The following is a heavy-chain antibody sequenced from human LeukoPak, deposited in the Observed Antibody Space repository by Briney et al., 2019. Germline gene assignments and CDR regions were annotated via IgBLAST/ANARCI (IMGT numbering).Heavy chain of an antibody. CDR3: AKESRGSGWFSDY. J-gene: IGHJ4*02. D-gene: IGHD6-19*01. CDR2: LSYGGSKK. V-gene: IGHV3-30*18. CDR1: GFTLSSYG. Sequence: GGPLTLSCAASGFTLSSYGKHCVREAPGKGLEGVAVLSYGGSKKYHADSVKGRYTISRDNSKNTLYLQLNSLRAEDTAVYYCAKESRGSGWFSDYWGQGTLVTVSS.